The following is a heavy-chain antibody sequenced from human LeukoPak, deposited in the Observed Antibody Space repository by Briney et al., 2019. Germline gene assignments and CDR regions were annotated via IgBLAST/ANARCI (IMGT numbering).Heavy chain of an antibody. CDR3: ATRTGYYYYYYMDV. CDR2: IIPIFGTA. CDR1: GYTLTNFY. Sequence: SVKVSCKASGYTLTNFYIHWVRQAPGQGLEWMGGIIPIFGTANYAQKFQGRVTITADESTSTAYMELSSLRSEDTAVYYCATRTGYYYYYYMDVWGKGTTVTVSS. V-gene: IGHV1-69*13. J-gene: IGHJ6*03. D-gene: IGHD7-27*01.